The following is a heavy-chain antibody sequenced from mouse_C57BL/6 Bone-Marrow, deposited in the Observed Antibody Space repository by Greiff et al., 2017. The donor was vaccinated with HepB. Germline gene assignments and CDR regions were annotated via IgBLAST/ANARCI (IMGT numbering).Heavy chain of an antibody. J-gene: IGHJ3*01. V-gene: IGHV1-82*01. Sequence: QVQLQQSGPELVKPGASVKISCKASGYAFSSSWMNWVKQRPGKGLEWIGRIYPGDGDTNYNGKFQGKATLTADKSSSTAYMQLSSLTSEDSSVYLCAREGGGWLPFAYWGQGTLVTVSA. CDR1: GYAFSSSW. CDR2: IYPGDGDT. CDR3: AREGGGWLPFAY. D-gene: IGHD2-3*01.